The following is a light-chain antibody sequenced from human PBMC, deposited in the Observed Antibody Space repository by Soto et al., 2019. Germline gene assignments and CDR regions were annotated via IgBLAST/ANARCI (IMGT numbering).Light chain of an antibody. CDR3: QQYGRSLT. V-gene: IGKV3-20*01. CDR2: GAT. Sequence: EIVLTQSPGTLSLSPGERATLSCRASQSVSSSYLAWYQQKPGPAPRLLIYGATSRATGIPDRFSGSGSGTDFTLTISRLEPEDFAVYYCQQYGRSLTFGGGTKVEIK. J-gene: IGKJ4*01. CDR1: QSVSSSY.